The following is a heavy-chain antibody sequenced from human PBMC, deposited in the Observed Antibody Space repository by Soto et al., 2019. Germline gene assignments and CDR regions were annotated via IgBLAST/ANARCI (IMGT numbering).Heavy chain of an antibody. D-gene: IGHD1-1*01. CDR2: INPRNGDA. CDR1: GYTFTDYN. CDR3: ARHRFTSGSDYFDY. J-gene: IGHJ4*02. V-gene: IGHV1-2*02. Sequence: ASVKVSCKASGYTFTDYNLHWVRQAPGQGLEWMGSINPRNGDAVSAQKFQARVTMTRNASITTAYMELIRLTSPDTAVYYCARHRFTSGSDYFDYWGQGTLVTVSS.